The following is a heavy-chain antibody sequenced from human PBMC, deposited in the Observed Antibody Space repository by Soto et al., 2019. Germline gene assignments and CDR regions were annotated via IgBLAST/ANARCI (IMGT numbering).Heavy chain of an antibody. Sequence: GGSLRLSCAASGFTFSSYSMNWVRQAPGKGLEWVSSISSSSSYIYYADSVKGRFTISRDNAKNSLYLQMNSLRAEDTAVYYCARGIGRAARPGYFDYWGQGTLVTVSS. CDR3: ARGIGRAARPGYFDY. V-gene: IGHV3-21*01. CDR1: GFTFSSYS. CDR2: ISSSSSYI. D-gene: IGHD6-6*01. J-gene: IGHJ4*02.